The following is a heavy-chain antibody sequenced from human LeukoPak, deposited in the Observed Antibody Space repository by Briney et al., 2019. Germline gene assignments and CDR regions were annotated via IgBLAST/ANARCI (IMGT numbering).Heavy chain of an antibody. V-gene: IGHV1-24*01. CDR1: GYTLTELS. CDR3: ANSGSYSVDYYYYMDV. J-gene: IGHJ6*03. D-gene: IGHD1-26*01. CDR2: FDPEDGET. Sequence: ASVKVSCKVSGYTLTELSMHWVRQAPGKGLEWMGGFDPEDGETIYAQKFQGRVTMTEDTSTDTAYMELSSLRSEDTAVYYCANSGSYSVDYYYYMDVWGKGTTVTVSS.